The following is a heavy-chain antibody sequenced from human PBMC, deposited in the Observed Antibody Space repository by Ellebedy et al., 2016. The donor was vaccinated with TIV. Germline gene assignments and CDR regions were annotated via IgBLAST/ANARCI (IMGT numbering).Heavy chain of an antibody. V-gene: IGHV3-23*01. CDR3: AKGWLGAGAGTDFDY. D-gene: IGHD6-13*01. CDR1: GFPFSSYA. Sequence: GGSLRLSXAASGFPFSSYAMSWVRQPPGKGLEWVSSISDSGGNTYYADSVRGRFTFSRDNSKNTLYLQMNSLRAEDTAAYYCAKGWLGAGAGTDFDYWGRGTLVTVSS. CDR2: ISDSGGNT. J-gene: IGHJ4*02.